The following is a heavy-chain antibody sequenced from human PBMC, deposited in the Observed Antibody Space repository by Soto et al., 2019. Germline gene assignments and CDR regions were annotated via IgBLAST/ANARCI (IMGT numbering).Heavy chain of an antibody. J-gene: IGHJ4*02. V-gene: IGHV3-72*01. CDR1: GFTFSDHY. CDR3: ARVGTGFDY. D-gene: IGHD6-13*01. CDR2: TRNKANSYTT. Sequence: GGSLRLSCAASGFTFSDHYMDWVRQAPGKGLEWVGRTRNKANSYTTEYAASVKGRFTISRDDSKNSLYLQMNSLKTEDTAVYYCARVGTGFDYWGQGTLVTVSS.